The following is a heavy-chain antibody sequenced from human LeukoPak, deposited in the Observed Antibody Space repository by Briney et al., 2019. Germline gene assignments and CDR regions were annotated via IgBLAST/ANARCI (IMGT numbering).Heavy chain of an antibody. CDR1: GYTFTGYY. J-gene: IGHJ6*01. D-gene: IGHD3-10*01. V-gene: IGHV1-2*02. Sequence: ASVKVSCKASGYTFTGYYMHWVRQAPGQGLEWMGWINPNSGGTNYAQKFQGRVTMTRDTSISTAYMELSRLRSDDTAVYYCARDRVLLSFGERFYGMDVWGQGTTVTVSS. CDR3: ARDRVLLSFGERFYGMDV. CDR2: INPNSGGT.